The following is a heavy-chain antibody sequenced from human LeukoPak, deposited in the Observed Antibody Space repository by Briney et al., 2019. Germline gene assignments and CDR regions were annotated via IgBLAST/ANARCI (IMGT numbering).Heavy chain of an antibody. CDR3: VRDGNDGLNDWEY. D-gene: IGHD1-1*01. V-gene: IGHV3-7*03. CDR1: GFIFTDYW. Sequence: GGSLRLSCEASGFIFTDYWMTWARQAPGKGLEWVANTNKDGSEKWYVDSVKGRFTISRDNAKNSLYLQMNSLKAGDTALYYCVRDGNDGLNDWEYWGQGALVTASS. J-gene: IGHJ1*01. CDR2: TNKDGSEK.